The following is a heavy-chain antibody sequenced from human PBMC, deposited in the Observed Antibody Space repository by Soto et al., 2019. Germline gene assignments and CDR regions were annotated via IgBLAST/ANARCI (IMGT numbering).Heavy chain of an antibody. Sequence: GGSLRLSCAASGFTFSSYAMSWVRQAPGKGLEWVSAISGSGGSTYCADSVKGRFTISRDNSKNTLYLQMNSLRAEDTAVYYCAKPLWFGEPADYYGMDVWGQGTTVTVSS. CDR3: AKPLWFGEPADYYGMDV. CDR1: GFTFSSYA. CDR2: ISGSGGST. V-gene: IGHV3-23*01. D-gene: IGHD3-10*01. J-gene: IGHJ6*02.